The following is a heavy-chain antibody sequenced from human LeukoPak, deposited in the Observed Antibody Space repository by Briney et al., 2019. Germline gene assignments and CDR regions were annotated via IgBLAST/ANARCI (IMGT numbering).Heavy chain of an antibody. J-gene: IGHJ5*02. CDR2: IYYSGST. CDR1: GGSLSSYY. Sequence: SETLSLTCTVSGGSLSSYYWSWVRQPPGKGLEWIGYIYYSGSTNYNPSLKSRVTISVDTSKNQFSLKLSSVTAADTAVYYCARSRARNWNDASLWFDPWGQGTLVTVSS. V-gene: IGHV4-59*08. D-gene: IGHD1-1*01. CDR3: ARSRARNWNDASLWFDP.